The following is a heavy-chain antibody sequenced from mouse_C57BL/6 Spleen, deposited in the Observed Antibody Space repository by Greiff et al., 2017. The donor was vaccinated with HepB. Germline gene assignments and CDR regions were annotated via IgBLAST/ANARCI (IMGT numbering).Heavy chain of an antibody. J-gene: IGHJ2*01. D-gene: IGHD2-4*01. CDR3: ARWDYDNFDY. V-gene: IGHV1-69*01. CDR1: GYTFTSYW. Sequence: QVQLQQPGAELVMPGASVKLSCKASGYTFTSYWMHWVKQRPGQGLEWIGEIDPSDSYTNYNQKFKGKSTLTVDKSSSTAYMQLSSLTSEDSAIYYCARWDYDNFDYWGQGTTLTVSS. CDR2: IDPSDSYT.